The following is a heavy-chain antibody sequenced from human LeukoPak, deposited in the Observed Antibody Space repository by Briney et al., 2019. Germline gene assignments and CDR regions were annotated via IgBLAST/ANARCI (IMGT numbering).Heavy chain of an antibody. J-gene: IGHJ4*02. CDR3: VRSSGYDRFDY. CDR2: INPKNGGT. V-gene: IGHV1-2*02. CDR1: GYIXTNYY. Sequence: ASVKVSCKASGYIXTNYYLHGVRQAPGQGLEWMGWINPKNGGTKYAQNFQGRVIMTRDTSISTAYMELTMTSDDTAVYYCVRSSGYDRFDYWGQGTLVTVSS. D-gene: IGHD5-12*01.